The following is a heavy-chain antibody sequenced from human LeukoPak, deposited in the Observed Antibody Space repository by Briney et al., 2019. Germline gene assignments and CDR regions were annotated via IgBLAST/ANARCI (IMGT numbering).Heavy chain of an antibody. Sequence: GGSLRLSCAASGFTLSSYAMSWVRQAPGKGLEWVSVISSGGSTYYADSVKGRFTISRDNSKNTLYLQMNSLRAEDTAVYYCAKAWYCTGASCYSGYHFDYWGQGTLVTVSP. D-gene: IGHD2-15*01. CDR3: AKAWYCTGASCYSGYHFDY. CDR1: GFTLSSYA. CDR2: ISSGGST. J-gene: IGHJ4*02. V-gene: IGHV3-23*01.